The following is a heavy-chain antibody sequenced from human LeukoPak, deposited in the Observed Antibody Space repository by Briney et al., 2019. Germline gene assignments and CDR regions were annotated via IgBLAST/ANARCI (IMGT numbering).Heavy chain of an antibody. V-gene: IGHV1-8*01. CDR1: GYTFTSYD. Sequence: GASVKVSCKASGYTFTSYDINWVRQATGQGLEWMGWMNPNSGNTGYAQKFQGRVTMTRNTSISTAYMELSSLRSEDTAVYDWARGHRHYGDYTVLGYWGQGTLVTVSS. D-gene: IGHD4-17*01. CDR3: ARGHRHYGDYTVLGY. J-gene: IGHJ4*02. CDR2: MNPNSGNT.